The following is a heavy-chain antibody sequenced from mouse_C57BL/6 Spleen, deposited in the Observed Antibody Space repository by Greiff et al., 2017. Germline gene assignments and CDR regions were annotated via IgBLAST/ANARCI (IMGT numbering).Heavy chain of an antibody. CDR2: IWGDGST. CDR1: GFSLTSYG. CDR3: AKSSGLRRYYYAMDY. J-gene: IGHJ4*01. D-gene: IGHD2-4*01. V-gene: IGHV2-3*01. Sequence: QVQLKESGPGLVAPSQSLSITCTVSGFSLTSYGVSWVRQPPGKGLEWLGVIWGDGSTNYHSALIYRLGISKDNSQSQVSLKLTSLQTDDTATYYFAKSSGLRRYYYAMDYWGQGTSVTVSS.